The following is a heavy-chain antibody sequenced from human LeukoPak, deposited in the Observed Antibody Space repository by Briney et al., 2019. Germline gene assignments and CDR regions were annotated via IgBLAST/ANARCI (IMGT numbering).Heavy chain of an antibody. CDR1: GFSVSKSV. V-gene: IGHV3-30*03. J-gene: IGHJ4*02. CDR2: TSYEGNGT. CDR3: ASEVEALLDH. D-gene: IGHD2-15*01. Sequence: GTSLRLSCAASGFSVSKSVMYWLRQAPGMGLDWVAATSYEGNGTFYAGSVKGRFTMSRDNANNMVYLQMNSLRQEDTALYYCASEVEALLDHWGQGTLVTVSS.